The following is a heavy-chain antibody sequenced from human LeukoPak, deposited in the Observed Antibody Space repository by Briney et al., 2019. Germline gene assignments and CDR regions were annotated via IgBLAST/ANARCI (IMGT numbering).Heavy chain of an antibody. Sequence: GESLKISCKGSGYSFTNYWIGWVRQMPGKGLEWMGRIDPSDSYTNYSPSFQGHVTISADKSISTAYLQWSSLKASDTAMYYCARHTTYRYSREDYWGQGTLVTVSS. V-gene: IGHV5-10-1*01. CDR2: IDPSDSYT. J-gene: IGHJ4*02. CDR3: ARHTTYRYSREDY. CDR1: GYSFTNYW. D-gene: IGHD6-13*01.